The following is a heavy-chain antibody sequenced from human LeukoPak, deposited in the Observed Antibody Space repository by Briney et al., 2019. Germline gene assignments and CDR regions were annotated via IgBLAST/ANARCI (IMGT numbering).Heavy chain of an antibody. D-gene: IGHD3-16*01. Sequence: ASVKVSCKASGYTFTGYYMHWVRQAPGQGLEWMGWINPNGGGTNYAQKFQGRVTMTRDTSISTAYMELSRLRSDDTAVYYCARPTKRYGEQTFDYWGQGTLVTVSS. CDR1: GYTFTGYY. V-gene: IGHV1-2*02. CDR2: INPNGGGT. J-gene: IGHJ4*02. CDR3: ARPTKRYGEQTFDY.